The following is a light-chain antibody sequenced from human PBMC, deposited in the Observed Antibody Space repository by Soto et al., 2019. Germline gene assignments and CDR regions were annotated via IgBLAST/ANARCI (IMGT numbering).Light chain of an antibody. J-gene: IGKJ4*01. CDR1: QSVSSY. CDR2: DAS. V-gene: IGKV3-11*01. Sequence: IVLPQSPATLSLSPGERATLSCRASQSVSSYLAWYQQKPGQAPRLLIYDASNRATGIPARFSGSGSGTDFTLTISSLEPEDFAVYYCQQRSNWTPLTFGGGTKVDIK. CDR3: QQRSNWTPLT.